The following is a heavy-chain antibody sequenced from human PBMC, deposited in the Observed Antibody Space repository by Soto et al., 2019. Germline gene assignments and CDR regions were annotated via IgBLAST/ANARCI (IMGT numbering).Heavy chain of an antibody. CDR2: IYSGGST. D-gene: IGHD6-19*01. J-gene: IGHJ4*02. CDR1: GFTVSSNY. CDR3: AKDYTKQWLVLTPTYYFDY. V-gene: IGHV3-66*01. Sequence: GGSLRLSCAASGFTVSSNYMSWVRQAPGKGLEWVSVIYSGGSTYYADSVKGRFTISRDNSKNTLYLQMNSLRAEDTAVYYCAKDYTKQWLVLTPTYYFDYWGQGTLVTVSS.